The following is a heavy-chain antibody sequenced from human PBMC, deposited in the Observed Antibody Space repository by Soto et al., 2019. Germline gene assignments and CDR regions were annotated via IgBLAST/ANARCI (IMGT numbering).Heavy chain of an antibody. J-gene: IGHJ5*02. CDR2: VSGDKGNT. CDR1: GYTFSSHG. CDR3: AGDLWYCRSGTCQRERFDP. Sequence: QVQLVQSGAEVKKPGTSVKVSCTASGYTFSSHGISWVRQDPGQGLQWIGWVSGDKGNTNYAHSLQGRVTMPTDTSTNTGHMELRSLRSDDTAVYYCAGDLWYCRSGTCQRERFDPCGQGTLVIVSS. V-gene: IGHV1-18*01. D-gene: IGHD2-15*01.